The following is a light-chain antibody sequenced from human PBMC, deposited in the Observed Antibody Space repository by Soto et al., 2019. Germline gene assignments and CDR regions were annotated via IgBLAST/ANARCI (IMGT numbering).Light chain of an antibody. Sequence: IQVTQCPSTLFGSVGERVTITCRASQPLXGWLDWYQQKPGKAPNLLTAAASSLQSGGPSRLSGSGSAADFTLTISSLNPEYFANYYFQQAKSVTGTFGGGTKVDIK. CDR2: AAS. V-gene: IGKV1-12*01. J-gene: IGKJ4*02. CDR3: QQAKSVTGT. CDR1: QPLXGW.